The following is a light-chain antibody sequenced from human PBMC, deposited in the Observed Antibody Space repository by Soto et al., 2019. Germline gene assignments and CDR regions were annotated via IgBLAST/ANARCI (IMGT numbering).Light chain of an antibody. CDR1: QTVSSGY. CDR2: EAS. V-gene: IGKV3-20*01. CDR3: HQYGAPPQT. J-gene: IGKJ1*01. Sequence: DIVLTQSPGTLSLSQGDSATLSCRASQTVSSGYVAWYQQTPGQTPKLRVYEASSRAAGTPDRFSGSGSGRDYTLTISSLEPEDFAVYYCHQYGAPPQTCGQGTKVDIK.